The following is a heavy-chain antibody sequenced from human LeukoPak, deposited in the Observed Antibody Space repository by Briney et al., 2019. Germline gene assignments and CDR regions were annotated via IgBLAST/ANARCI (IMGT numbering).Heavy chain of an antibody. CDR3: ARGRAGSTSTSCYAH. CDR2: INHSGST. V-gene: IGHV4-34*01. D-gene: IGHD2-2*01. Sequence: PSETLSLTCAVYGGSFSGYYWSWIRQPPGKGLEWIGEINHSGSTNYNPSLKSRVTISVDTSKNQFSLKLSSVTAADTAVYYRARGRAGSTSTSCYAHWGQGTLVTVSS. J-gene: IGHJ4*02. CDR1: GGSFSGYY.